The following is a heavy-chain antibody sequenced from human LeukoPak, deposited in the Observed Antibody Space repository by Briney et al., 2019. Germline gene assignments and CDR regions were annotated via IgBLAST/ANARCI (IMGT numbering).Heavy chain of an antibody. CDR3: ARGPSGYHNT. J-gene: IGHJ4*02. Sequence: GGSLRLSCAASGFTFSNAWMSWVRQAPGKGLEWVGRIKSKTDGGTTDYAAPVKGGFTISRDDSKNTLYLQMNSLRAEDTAVYYCARGPSGYHNTGGQGTLVTVSS. D-gene: IGHD5-12*01. CDR1: GFTFSNAW. V-gene: IGHV3-15*01. CDR2: IKSKTDGGTT.